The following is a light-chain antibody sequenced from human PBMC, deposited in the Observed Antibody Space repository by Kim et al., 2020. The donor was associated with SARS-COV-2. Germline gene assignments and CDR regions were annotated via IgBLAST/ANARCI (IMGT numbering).Light chain of an antibody. CDR3: QKYNSAPWT. CDR2: AAS. J-gene: IGKJ1*01. CDR1: QDIKNY. V-gene: IGKV1-27*01. Sequence: DIQMAKSPSSLSASVGDRVTITCRASQDIKNYLAWYRQKPGKVPEVLIYAASILQSGVPSRISGSGSGTDFTLTINSLQPEDVATYYCQKYNSAPWTFGQGTKVDIK.